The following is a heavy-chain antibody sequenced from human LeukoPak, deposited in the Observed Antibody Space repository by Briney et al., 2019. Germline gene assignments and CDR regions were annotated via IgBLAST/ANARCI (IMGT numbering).Heavy chain of an antibody. CDR2: IIPIFGTA. CDR1: GGTFSSYA. CDR3: AKGVVILSDYYYYYGMDV. V-gene: IGHV1-69*01. J-gene: IGHJ6*02. D-gene: IGHD3-3*01. Sequence: GASVKVSCKASGGTFSSYAISWVRQAPGQGLEWMGGIIPIFGTANYAQKFQGRVTITADESTSTAYMELSSLRSEDTAVYYCAKGVVILSDYYYYYGMDVWGQGTTVTVSS.